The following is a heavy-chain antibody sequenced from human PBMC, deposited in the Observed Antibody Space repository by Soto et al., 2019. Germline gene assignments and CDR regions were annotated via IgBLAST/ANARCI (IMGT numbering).Heavy chain of an antibody. CDR1: GFTFSSYD. CDR3: AGDYYDFWSGFLDY. V-gene: IGHV3-23*01. Sequence: GGSLRLSCAASGFTFSSYDMSWVRQAPGKGLEWVSTISGAGGSTSYADSVKGRFIISRDNSKSTLYLQMNSLRPEDTATYYCAGDYYDFWSGFLDYWGQGTPVTVS. CDR2: ISGAGGST. J-gene: IGHJ4*02. D-gene: IGHD3-3*01.